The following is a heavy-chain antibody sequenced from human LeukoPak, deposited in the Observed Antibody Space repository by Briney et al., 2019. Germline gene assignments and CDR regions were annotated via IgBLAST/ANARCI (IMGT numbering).Heavy chain of an antibody. CDR1: GFTFSSYS. D-gene: IGHD3-16*01. CDR2: IKQDGSEK. CDR3: ARDVRGERSYYFDY. Sequence: GGSLRLSCAASGFTFSSYSMNWVRQAPGKGLEWVANIKQDGSEKYYVDSVKGRFTISRDNAKNSLYLQMNSLRAEDTAVYYCARDVRGERSYYFDYWGQGTLVTVSS. J-gene: IGHJ4*02. V-gene: IGHV3-7*01.